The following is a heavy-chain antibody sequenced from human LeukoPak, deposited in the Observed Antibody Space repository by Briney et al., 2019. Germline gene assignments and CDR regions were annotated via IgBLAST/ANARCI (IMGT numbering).Heavy chain of an antibody. J-gene: IGHJ4*02. CDR3: ARNLGAARGAFDY. Sequence: SETLSLTCAVSGYSISSSNWWGWIRQPPGKGLEWIGYIYYSGSTNYNPSLKSRVTMPVDTSKNQFSLKLSSVTALDTAVYYCARNLGAARGAFDYWGQGTLVTVSS. CDR2: IYYSGST. CDR1: GYSISSSNW. D-gene: IGHD6-6*01. V-gene: IGHV4-28*06.